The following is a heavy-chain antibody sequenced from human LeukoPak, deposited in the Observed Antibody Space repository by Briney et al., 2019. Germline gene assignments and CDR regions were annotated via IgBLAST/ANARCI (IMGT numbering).Heavy chain of an antibody. V-gene: IGHV3-21*01. CDR3: ARRGYCSSTSCYEYWFDP. J-gene: IGHJ5*02. D-gene: IGHD2-2*01. CDR1: GFTFSSYS. Sequence: PGGSLRLSCAASGFTFSSYSMNWVRQAPGKGLEWVSSISSSSSYIYYADSVKGRFTISRDNAKNSLYLQMNSLRAEDTAVYYCARRGYCSSTSCYEYWFDPWGQGTLVTVSS. CDR2: ISSSSSYI.